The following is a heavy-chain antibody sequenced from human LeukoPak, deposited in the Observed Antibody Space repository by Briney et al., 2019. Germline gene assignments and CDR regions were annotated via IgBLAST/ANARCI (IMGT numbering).Heavy chain of an antibody. J-gene: IGHJ6*02. CDR2: INSDGRVT. CDR1: GFTFSSYW. D-gene: IGHD5-18*01. CDR3: ARVVRGYSNGYYYYGMDV. V-gene: IGHV3-74*01. Sequence: GGSLRLSCAASGFTFSSYWMHWVRQAPGKGLEWVSRINSDGRVTTYADSVKGRFTISRDNAKNTLYLQMNSLRAEDTAVYYCARVVRGYSNGYYYYGMDVWGQGTTVTVSS.